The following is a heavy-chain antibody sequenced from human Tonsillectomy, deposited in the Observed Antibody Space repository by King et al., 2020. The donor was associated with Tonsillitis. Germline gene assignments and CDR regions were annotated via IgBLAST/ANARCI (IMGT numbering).Heavy chain of an antibody. D-gene: IGHD3-9*01. CDR1: GFTFSNYY. Sequence: VQLVESGGGLVKPGGSLRLSCAASGFTFSNYYMNWVRQAPGKGLEWVSSISSSSSYIYYGDSVKGRFTISRDNAKNSLYLQMNSLRAEDTAMYYCAREAFRYDILTGFYGMDVWGQGTTVTVSS. CDR2: ISSSSSYI. J-gene: IGHJ6*02. V-gene: IGHV3-21*01. CDR3: AREAFRYDILTGFYGMDV.